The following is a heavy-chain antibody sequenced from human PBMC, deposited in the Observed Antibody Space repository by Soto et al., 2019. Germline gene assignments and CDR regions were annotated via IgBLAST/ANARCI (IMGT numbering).Heavy chain of an antibody. CDR1: GFTFSSYD. V-gene: IGHV3-13*01. CDR3: ARNIQGYSGYGLAPYYYYGMDV. CDR2: IGTAGDT. D-gene: IGHD5-12*01. J-gene: IGHJ6*02. Sequence: HPGGSLRLSCAASGFTFSSYDMHWVRQATGKGLEWVSAIGTAGDTYYPGSVKGRFTISRENAKNSLYLQMNSLRAGDTAVYYCARNIQGYSGYGLAPYYYYGMDVWGQGTTVTVSS.